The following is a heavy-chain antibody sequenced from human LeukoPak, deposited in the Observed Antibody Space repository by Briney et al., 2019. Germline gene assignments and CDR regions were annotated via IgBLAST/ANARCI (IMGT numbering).Heavy chain of an antibody. CDR2: LSGCGGST. V-gene: IGHV3-23*01. J-gene: IGHJ4*02. CDR3: AKGWDYISDSSGYYPFDF. CDR1: GFNFGNYA. D-gene: IGHD3-22*01. Sequence: PGGSLRLSCAASGFNFGNYAMNGVRQAPGKGLEWVSALSGCGGSTYYADSVKGRLTISRDHSNNTLYLQMHSLRAEDTAVYYCAKGWDYISDSSGYYPFDFWGQGTLVTVSS.